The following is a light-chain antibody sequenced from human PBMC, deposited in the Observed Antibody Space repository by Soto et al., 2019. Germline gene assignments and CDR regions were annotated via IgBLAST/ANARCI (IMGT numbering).Light chain of an antibody. CDR2: DVS. CDR3: CSYAGGYTHAV. V-gene: IGLV2-11*01. J-gene: IGLJ2*01. Sequence: QSALTQPRSVSGPPGQSVSISCSGTSSDVGTYNYVSWYQQHPGKAPKLMIYDVSKRPSGVPDRFSGSKSGNTASLTISGLQAEDEADYYCCSYAGGYTHAVFGGGTKLPS. CDR1: SSDVGTYNY.